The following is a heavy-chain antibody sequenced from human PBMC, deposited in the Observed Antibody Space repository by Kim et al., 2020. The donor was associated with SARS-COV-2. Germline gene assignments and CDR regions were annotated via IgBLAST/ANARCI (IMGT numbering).Heavy chain of an antibody. D-gene: IGHD6-19*01. J-gene: IGHJ6*02. Sequence: GGSLRLSCAASGFTFSSYGMHWVRQAPGKGLEWVAVIWYDGSNKYYADSVKGRFTISRDNSKNTLYLQMNSLRAEDTAVYYCARWARVGIAVGDNYYYYGMDVWGQGTTVTVSS. V-gene: IGHV3-33*01. CDR1: GFTFSSYG. CDR2: IWYDGSNK. CDR3: ARWARVGIAVGDNYYYYGMDV.